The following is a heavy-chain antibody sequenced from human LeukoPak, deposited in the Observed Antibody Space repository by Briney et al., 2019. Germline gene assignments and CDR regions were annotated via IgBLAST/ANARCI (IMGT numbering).Heavy chain of an antibody. J-gene: IGHJ4*02. CDR1: GFIVSSKY. D-gene: IGHD3-10*01. Sequence: PGGSLRLSCAASGFIVSSKYMSWVRQAPGKGLEWVSIIFSGDSTYYADSVKGRFTISRDNSKNTLYLQMNSLRAEDTAVYYCARATMVRGVDYWGQGTLVTVSS. V-gene: IGHV3-66*01. CDR3: ARATMVRGVDY. CDR2: IFSGDST.